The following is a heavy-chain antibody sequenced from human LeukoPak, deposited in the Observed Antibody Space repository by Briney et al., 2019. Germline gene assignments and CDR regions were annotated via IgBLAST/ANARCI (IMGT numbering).Heavy chain of an antibody. CDR2: INHSGST. D-gene: IGHD3-22*01. Sequence: PPETLSLTCAVYGGSFSSYYWTWIRQPPGKGLEWIGAINHSGSTNYHPSLKSRVSISVDTSKTQFSLKLSSVTAADTAVYYCARGDILYYDSSAYYLTFDYWGQGTLVTVSS. V-gene: IGHV4-34*01. J-gene: IGHJ4*02. CDR3: ARGDILYYDSSAYYLTFDY. CDR1: GGSFSSYY.